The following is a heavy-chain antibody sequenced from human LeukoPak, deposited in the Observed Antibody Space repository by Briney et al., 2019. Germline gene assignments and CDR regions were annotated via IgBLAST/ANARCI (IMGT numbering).Heavy chain of an antibody. CDR2: IIPIFGTA. CDR3: ARAERITIFGVVTPGYYYYMDV. V-gene: IGHV1-69*01. Sequence: SSVKVSCKASGGTFSSYAISWVRQAPGQGLEWMGGIIPIFGTANYAQKFQGRVTITADESTRTAYMELSSLRSEDTAVYYCARAERITIFGVVTPGYYYYMDVWGKGTTVTVSS. J-gene: IGHJ6*03. D-gene: IGHD3-3*01. CDR1: GGTFSSYA.